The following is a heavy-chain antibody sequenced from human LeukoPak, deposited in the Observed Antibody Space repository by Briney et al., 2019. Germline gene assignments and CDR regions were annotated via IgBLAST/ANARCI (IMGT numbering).Heavy chain of an antibody. CDR2: ISAYNGNT. J-gene: IGHJ6*02. CDR3: ARAVLQYCSSTSCYSLELYNYYYYGMDV. D-gene: IGHD2-2*01. V-gene: IGHV1-18*01. Sequence: GASVKVSCKASGYTFTSYGISWVRQAPGQGLEWMGWISAYNGNTNYAQKLQGRVTMTTDTSTSTAYMELRSLRSDDTAVYYCARAVLQYCSSTSCYSLELYNYYYYGMDVWGQGTTVTVSS. CDR1: GYTFTSYG.